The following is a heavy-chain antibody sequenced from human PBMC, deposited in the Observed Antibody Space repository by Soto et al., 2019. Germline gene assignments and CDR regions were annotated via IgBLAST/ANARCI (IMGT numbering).Heavy chain of an antibody. J-gene: IGHJ4*02. CDR3: TRGYSSGWYMNY. Sequence: EVQLVESGGGLVQPGGSLRLSCAASGFTFSSYWMHWVSQGPGKGLVWVSHIKNDESSTSYADSVKGRFTISRDNAKNTLYLQMNSLRAEDTAGYYCTRGYSSGWYMNYWGQGTLVTVSS. CDR2: IKNDESST. V-gene: IGHV3-74*01. D-gene: IGHD6-19*01. CDR1: GFTFSSYW.